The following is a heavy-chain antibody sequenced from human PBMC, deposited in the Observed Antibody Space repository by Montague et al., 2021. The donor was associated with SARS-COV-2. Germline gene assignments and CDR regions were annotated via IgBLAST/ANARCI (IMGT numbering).Heavy chain of an antibody. V-gene: IGHV6-1*01. CDR2: TYYRSKWFN. Sequence: CAISGDSVSGHSVSWNWIRQSPSRDLKWLGRTYYRSKWFNHYEVSMKGRISIKADTSKNQFSLRLSTVTAADTAIYYCVRDPAPSGSGTFYDYWGQGTLVAVSS. D-gene: IGHD1-26*01. J-gene: IGHJ4*02. CDR3: VRDPAPSGSGTFYDY. CDR1: GDSVSGHSVS.